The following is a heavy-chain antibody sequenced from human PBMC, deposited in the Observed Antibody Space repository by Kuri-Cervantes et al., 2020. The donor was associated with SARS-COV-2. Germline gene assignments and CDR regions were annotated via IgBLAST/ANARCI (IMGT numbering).Heavy chain of an antibody. Sequence: ASVKVSCKASGYTFTSYGISWVRQAPGQGPEWMGWISAYNGNRNYAQKVQGRVTMTTETSTNTAYMELRSLRSEDTAVYYCATMTVLSSDAFDIWGLGTMVTVSS. CDR1: GYTFTSYG. V-gene: IGHV1-18*01. J-gene: IGHJ3*02. CDR3: ATMTVLSSDAFDI. D-gene: IGHD4-11*01. CDR2: ISAYNGNR.